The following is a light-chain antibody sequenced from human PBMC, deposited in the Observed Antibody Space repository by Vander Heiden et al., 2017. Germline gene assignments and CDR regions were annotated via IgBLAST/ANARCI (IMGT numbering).Light chain of an antibody. Sequence: DIQMTQSPSTLSASVGDRVTITCRASQSISSWLAWYQQKPGKAPKLLIHKASSLESGVPSRFSGSGSGTEFTLTISSLQPYDFATYYCQQYNSNQRTFGQGTKVEIK. V-gene: IGKV1-5*03. CDR1: QSISSW. CDR3: QQYNSNQRT. CDR2: KAS. J-gene: IGKJ1*01.